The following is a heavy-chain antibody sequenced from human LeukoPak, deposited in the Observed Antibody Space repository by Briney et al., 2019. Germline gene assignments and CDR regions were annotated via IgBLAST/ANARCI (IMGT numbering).Heavy chain of an antibody. J-gene: IGHJ4*02. CDR3: ARGLIAAAGPSPGN. D-gene: IGHD6-13*01. CDR2: ISSSSSYI. CDR1: GFTFSDYY. V-gene: IGHV3-11*06. Sequence: GGSLRLSCAASGFTFSDYYMTWIRQAPGKGLEWVSSISSSSSYIYYADSVKGRFTISRDNAKNSLYLQMNSLRAEDTAVYYCARGLIAAAGPSPGNWGQGALVTVSS.